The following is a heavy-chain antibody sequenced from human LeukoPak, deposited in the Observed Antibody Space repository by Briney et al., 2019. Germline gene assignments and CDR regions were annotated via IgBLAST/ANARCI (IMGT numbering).Heavy chain of an antibody. J-gene: IGHJ6*02. Sequence: SGPALVKPTQTLTLTCTFSGFSLSTSGMCVSWIRQPPGKALEWLARIDWDDDKYYSTSLKTRLTPSKDTSTNQVVLTMTNMDPVDTARYYCARVVAATGYYYYYYGMDVWGQGNTVTVSS. D-gene: IGHD2-15*01. CDR3: ARVVAATGYYYYYYGMDV. V-gene: IGHV2-70*11. CDR2: IDWDDDK. CDR1: GFSLSTSGMC.